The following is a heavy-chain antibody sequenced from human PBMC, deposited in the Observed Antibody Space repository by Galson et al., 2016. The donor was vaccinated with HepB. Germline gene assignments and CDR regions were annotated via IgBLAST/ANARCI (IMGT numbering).Heavy chain of an antibody. D-gene: IGHD6-19*01. CDR2: IGRGGFQ. J-gene: IGHJ3*02. CDR1: GFPFGDAW. Sequence: SLRLSCAASGFPFGDAWMTWARQAQGKGPEWVSTIGRGGFQHYEDSVKGRFTVSRDNSRNTLYLQMDSLTADDTALYFCAREGYSSGHCGAFDIWGRGTVVAVSS. V-gene: IGHV3-53*01. CDR3: AREGYSSGHCGAFDI.